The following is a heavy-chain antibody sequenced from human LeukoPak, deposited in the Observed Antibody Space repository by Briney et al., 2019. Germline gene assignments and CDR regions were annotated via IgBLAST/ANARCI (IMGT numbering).Heavy chain of an antibody. V-gene: IGHV4-59*01. CDR2: IYYSGST. CDR3: ARVLHGMEWDAFDI. Sequence: SETLSLTCNVSGGSMSNIYYWGWIRQPPGKGLEWIGYIYYSGSTNYNPSLKSRVTISVDTSKNQFSLKLSSVTAADTAVYYCARVLHGMEWDAFDIWGQGTMVTVSS. J-gene: IGHJ3*02. D-gene: IGHD3-3*01. CDR1: GGSMSNIYY.